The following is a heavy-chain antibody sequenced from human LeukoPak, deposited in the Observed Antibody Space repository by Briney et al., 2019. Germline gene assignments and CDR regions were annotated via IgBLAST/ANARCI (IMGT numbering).Heavy chain of an antibody. J-gene: IGHJ4*02. CDR1: GGSFSGYY. Sequence: SETLSLTCAVYGGSFSGYYWSWIRQPPGKGLERIGEINHSGSTNYNPSLKSRVTISVDTSKNQFSLKLSSVTAADTAVYYCARVLNTVGANSGDYWGQGTLVTVSS. D-gene: IGHD1-26*01. CDR2: INHSGST. V-gene: IGHV4-34*01. CDR3: ARVLNTVGANSGDY.